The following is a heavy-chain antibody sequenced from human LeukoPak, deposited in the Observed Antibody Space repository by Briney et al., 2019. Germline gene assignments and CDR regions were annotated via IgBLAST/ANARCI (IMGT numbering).Heavy chain of an antibody. D-gene: IGHD3-16*01. CDR2: IKQDGSEK. Sequence: GGSLRLSCAASGFTFSTYGMHWVRQAPGKGLEWVANIKQDGSEKYYVDSVKGRFTISRDNAKNTLYLQMNSLRAEDTAVYYCYDRDYWGQGTLVTVSS. V-gene: IGHV3-7*01. CDR1: GFTFSTYG. CDR3: YDRDY. J-gene: IGHJ4*02.